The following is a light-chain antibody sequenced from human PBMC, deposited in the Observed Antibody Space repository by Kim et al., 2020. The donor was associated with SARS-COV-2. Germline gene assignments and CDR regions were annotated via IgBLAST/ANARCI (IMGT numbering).Light chain of an antibody. CDR1: SSNIQYSY. CDR3: AAWDSSLNVVL. CDR2: DND. J-gene: IGLJ2*01. Sequence: GQPATLSCSGRSSNIQYSYVSWYRQFPRAAPQLVIFDNDRRPSGIPDRFSASKSGTSATLGITGLQTGDEADYYCAAWDSSLNVVLFGGGTQLTVL. V-gene: IGLV1-51*01.